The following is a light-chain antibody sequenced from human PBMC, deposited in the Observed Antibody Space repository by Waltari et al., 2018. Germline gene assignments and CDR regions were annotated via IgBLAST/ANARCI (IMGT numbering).Light chain of an antibody. V-gene: IGKV3-20*01. Sequence: EIVLTQSPGTLSLSPGEGATLSCRTSQTIRTTYLAWYQQKPGQAPTLLIYGTFTRATGIPDRFTGSGSGTDFSLTISILGTEDFATYYCQQYDISPLTFGGGTKVEIK. J-gene: IGKJ4*01. CDR1: QTIRTTY. CDR3: QQYDISPLT. CDR2: GTF.